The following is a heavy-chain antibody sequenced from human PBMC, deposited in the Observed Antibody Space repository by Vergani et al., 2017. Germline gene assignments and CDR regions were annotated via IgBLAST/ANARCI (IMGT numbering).Heavy chain of an antibody. V-gene: IGHV1-69*13. J-gene: IGHJ1*01. D-gene: IGHD3-16*01. CDR2: IIPIFGTA. CDR3: ASWADYPEYFQH. Sequence: QVQLVQSGTEVKRPGASVKVSCKASGYTFDTYGITWVRQAPGQGLEWMGGIIPIFGTANYAQKFQGRVTITADESTSTAYMELSSLRSEDTAVYYCASWADYPEYFQHWGQGTLVTVSS. CDR1: GYTFDTYG.